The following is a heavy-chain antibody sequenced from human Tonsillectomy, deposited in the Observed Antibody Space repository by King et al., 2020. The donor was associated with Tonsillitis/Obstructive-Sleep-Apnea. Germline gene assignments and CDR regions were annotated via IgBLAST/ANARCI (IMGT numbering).Heavy chain of an antibody. D-gene: IGHD5-24*01. Sequence: VQLVESGGGVVRPGGSLRLSCAASGFTIDDYGMSWVRQAPGKGLEWVSGIRWNGDSTGYADSVKGRFTISRDNAKNSLYLQMNSLRAEDTALYYCARDSLGWLQFPIDFGFWGQGTLVTVSS. CDR2: IRWNGDST. J-gene: IGHJ4*02. V-gene: IGHV3-20*04. CDR1: GFTIDDYG. CDR3: ARDSLGWLQFPIDFGF.